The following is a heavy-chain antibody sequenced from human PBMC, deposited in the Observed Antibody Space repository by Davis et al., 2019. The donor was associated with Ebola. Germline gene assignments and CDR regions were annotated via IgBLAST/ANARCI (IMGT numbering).Heavy chain of an antibody. J-gene: IGHJ4*02. CDR1: LFSLTTYA. V-gene: IGHV3-30*15. Sequence: SLKISSVLSLFSLTTYATNWGRHTPRKGVWCGSPVSHSERERFYADSVKGRFTISRDNSENTLYLQMSSLTVDDTAVYYCVRAVFHEVLDYWGQGTPVTVSS. CDR2: VSHSERER. CDR3: VRAVFHEVLDY. D-gene: IGHD3-3*01.